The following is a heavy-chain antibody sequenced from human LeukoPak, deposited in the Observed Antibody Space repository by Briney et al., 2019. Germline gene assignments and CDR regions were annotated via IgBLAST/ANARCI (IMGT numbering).Heavy chain of an antibody. CDR1: GFTFSSYG. D-gene: IGHD2-2*01. V-gene: IGHV3-33*08. CDR3: ARDMERRPEEDIVVVPAASLLMDV. CDR2: IWYDGSNK. Sequence: GRSLRLSCAASGFTFSSYGMNWVRQAPGKGLEWVAVIWYDGSNKYYADSVKGRFTISRDNSKNTLYLQMNSLRAEDTAVYYCARDMERRPEEDIVVVPAASLLMDVWGQGTTVTVSS. J-gene: IGHJ6*02.